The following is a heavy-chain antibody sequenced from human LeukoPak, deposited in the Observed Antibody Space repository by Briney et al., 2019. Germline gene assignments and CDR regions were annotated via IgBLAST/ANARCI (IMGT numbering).Heavy chain of an antibody. J-gene: IGHJ4*02. Sequence: SETLSPTCTVSGYSIRSGYYWGWIRQPPGKEQEWIGSIYHSGSTYYNPSLKSRVTISVDTSKNQFSLKLSSVTAADTAVYYCARVNMGELLWGQGTLVTVSS. CDR1: GYSIRSGYY. CDR2: IYHSGST. V-gene: IGHV4-38-2*02. CDR3: ARVNMGELL. D-gene: IGHD4-23*01.